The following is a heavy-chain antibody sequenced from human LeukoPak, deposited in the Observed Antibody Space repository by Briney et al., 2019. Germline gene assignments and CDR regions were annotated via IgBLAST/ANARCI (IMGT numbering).Heavy chain of an antibody. J-gene: IGHJ4*02. Sequence: PSETLSHTRAVSGYSISSVYYWGWIPQPPGTGLEWVGSIYHSGSTYYNPSLKSRVTISVDTSKNQFSLKLSSVTAADTAVYYCAKTARAGWYFDYWGQGTLVTVSS. CDR1: GYSISSVYY. CDR2: IYHSGST. V-gene: IGHV4-38-2*01. CDR3: AKTARAGWYFDY. D-gene: IGHD6-19*01.